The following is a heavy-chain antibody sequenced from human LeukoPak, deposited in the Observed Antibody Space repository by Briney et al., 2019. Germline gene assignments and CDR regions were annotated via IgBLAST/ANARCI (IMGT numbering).Heavy chain of an antibody. CDR1: GFTVSSNY. J-gene: IGHJ5*02. V-gene: IGHV3-66*01. Sequence: GGSLRLSCAASGFTVSSNYMSWVRQAPGKGLEWVSVTYSGGSTYYADSVKGRFTISRDNSKNTLYLQMNSLRAEDTAVYYCARDHRYYDILTGYYSNNWFDPWGQGTLVTVSS. CDR2: TYSGGST. CDR3: ARDHRYYDILTGYYSNNWFDP. D-gene: IGHD3-9*01.